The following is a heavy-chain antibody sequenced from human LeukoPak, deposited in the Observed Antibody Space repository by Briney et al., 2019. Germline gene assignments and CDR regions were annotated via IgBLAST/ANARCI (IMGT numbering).Heavy chain of an antibody. CDR2: ISSSSSSYI. Sequence: PGGSLRLSCAASGFTFSSYSMNWVRQAPGKGLEWVSSISSSSSSYIYYADSVKGRFTISRDNAKNSLYLQMNSLRAEDTAVYYCAREYDRGLFDYWGQGTLVTVSS. J-gene: IGHJ4*02. V-gene: IGHV3-21*01. D-gene: IGHD3-9*01. CDR3: AREYDRGLFDY. CDR1: GFTFSSYS.